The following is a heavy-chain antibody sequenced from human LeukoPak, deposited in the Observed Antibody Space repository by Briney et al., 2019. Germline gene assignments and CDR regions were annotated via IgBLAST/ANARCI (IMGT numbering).Heavy chain of an antibody. J-gene: IGHJ4*02. CDR2: IYYSGST. D-gene: IGHD3-22*01. CDR1: GGSMYSYY. Sequence: SETLSLTCTVSGGSMYSYYWSWIRQPPGKGLEWIGYIYYSGSTNYNPSLKSRVTISVDTSKNQFSLKLSSVTAADTAVYYCARGDSSGDPSSPFDYWGQGTLVTVSS. V-gene: IGHV4-59*01. CDR3: ARGDSSGDPSSPFDY.